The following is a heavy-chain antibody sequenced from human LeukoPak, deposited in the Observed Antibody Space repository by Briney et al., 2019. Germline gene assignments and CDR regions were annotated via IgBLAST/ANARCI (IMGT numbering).Heavy chain of an antibody. J-gene: IGHJ6*03. D-gene: IGHD3-16*01. CDR3: ARPPFRGAHYDYYMDV. CDR1: GFTFSSYA. Sequence: PGGSLRLSCAASGFTFSSYAMIWVRQAPGKGLEWVASISGRGESTNYADSVKGRFTISRDNSQNTLHLQMNSLRAEDTAGYYCARPPFRGAHYDYYMDVWGKGTTVTVSS. V-gene: IGHV3-23*01. CDR2: ISGRGEST.